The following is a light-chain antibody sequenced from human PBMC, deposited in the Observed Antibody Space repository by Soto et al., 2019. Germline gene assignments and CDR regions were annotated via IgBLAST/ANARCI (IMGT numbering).Light chain of an antibody. CDR2: STY. Sequence: QTVVTQEPSFSVSPGGTVTLTCGLSSGSVSTYYYPSWYQQTPGQAPHTLIYSTYTRSSGVPDRFSGSILGNKAALTITGAKADDESDYYCVLYIGSGISVFGGGTKVTVL. CDR1: SGSVSTYYY. V-gene: IGLV8-61*01. J-gene: IGLJ2*01. CDR3: VLYIGSGISV.